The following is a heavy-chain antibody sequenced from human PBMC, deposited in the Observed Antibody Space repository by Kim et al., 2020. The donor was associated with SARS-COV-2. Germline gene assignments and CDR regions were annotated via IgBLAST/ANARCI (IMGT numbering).Heavy chain of an antibody. Sequence: GGSLRLSCAASGFTFSSYSMNWVRQAPGKGLEWVSSISSSSSYIYYADSVKGRFTISRDNAKNSLYLQMNSLRAEDTAVYYCARDRVHSSGWYSLDYYYGMDVWGQGTTVTVSS. D-gene: IGHD6-19*01. CDR2: ISSSSSYI. V-gene: IGHV3-21*01. CDR3: ARDRVHSSGWYSLDYYYGMDV. CDR1: GFTFSSYS. J-gene: IGHJ6*02.